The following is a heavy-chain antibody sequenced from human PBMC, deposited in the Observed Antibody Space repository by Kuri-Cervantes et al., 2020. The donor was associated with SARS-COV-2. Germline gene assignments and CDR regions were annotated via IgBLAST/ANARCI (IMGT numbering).Heavy chain of an antibody. CDR1: GFTFSSYG. CDR3: AEVTSPGTDLRY. J-gene: IGHJ4*02. D-gene: IGHD3-9*01. V-gene: IGHV3-33*01. Sequence: GESLKISCAASGFTFSSYGMHWVRQAPGKGLEWVAVIWYDGSNKYYADSVKGRFTISRDNSKNTLYLQMNSLRAEDTAVYYCAEVTSPGTDLRYWGQGTLVTVSS. CDR2: IWYDGSNK.